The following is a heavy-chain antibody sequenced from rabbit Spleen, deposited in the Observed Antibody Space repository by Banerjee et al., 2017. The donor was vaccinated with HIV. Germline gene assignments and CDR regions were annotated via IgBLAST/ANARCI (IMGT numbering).Heavy chain of an antibody. J-gene: IGHJ6*01. CDR2: IDTGSSGFT. D-gene: IGHD1-1*01. Sequence: QEQLVESGGGLVKPEGSLKLSCTASGFSFSSNWICWVRQAPGKGLEWIACIDTGSSGFTYFASWAEGRFTISKTSSTTVTLQMTSLTGADTATYFCARGSYVSSSDYPFRLWGPGTLVTVS. CDR3: ARGSYVSSSDYPFRL. V-gene: IGHV1S45*01. CDR1: GFSFSSNW.